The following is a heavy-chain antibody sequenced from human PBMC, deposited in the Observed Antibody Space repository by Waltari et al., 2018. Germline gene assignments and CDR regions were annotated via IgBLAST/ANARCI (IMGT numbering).Heavy chain of an antibody. CDR3: ARDAGAGYYYFDL. D-gene: IGHD1-26*01. CDR2: ISGRGRKT. J-gene: IGHJ4*02. Sequence: EVQLLESGGGLVQPGGSLRLSCAASGFTFGNYDMSWVRQAPGKGLEGGSMISGRGRKTSNGDAVKGRFTISRDNSRNTLFLVMNSLRAGDTAVYYCARDAGAGYYYFDLWGQGTLVTVSS. CDR1: GFTFGNYD. V-gene: IGHV3-23*01.